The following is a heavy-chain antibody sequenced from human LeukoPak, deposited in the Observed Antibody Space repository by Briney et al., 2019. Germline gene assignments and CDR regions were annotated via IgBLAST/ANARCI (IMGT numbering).Heavy chain of an antibody. J-gene: IGHJ4*02. D-gene: IGHD3-9*01. CDR2: ISSSSSYI. CDR1: GFTFSSYS. CDR3: ARDAIRGYDILTDGLFDY. Sequence: PGGSLRLSCAASGFTFSSYSMNWVRQAPGKGLEWVSSISSSSSYIYYADSVKGRFTISRDNAKNSLYLQMNSLRAEDTAVYYCARDAIRGYDILTDGLFDYWGQGTLVTVSS. V-gene: IGHV3-21*01.